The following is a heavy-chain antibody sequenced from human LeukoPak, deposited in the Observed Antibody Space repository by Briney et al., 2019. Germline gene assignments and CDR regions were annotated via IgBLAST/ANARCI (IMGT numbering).Heavy chain of an antibody. CDR3: AKHVSGSLFYFDY. D-gene: IGHD3-10*01. CDR1: GFTFRNCA. Sequence: GGSLRLSCAASGFTFRNCAMSWVRQAPGKGLEWVSGISGTGYNTYYADSVKGRFTISRDNSKNTLYLRMNSLGAEDTAVYYCAKHVSGSLFYFDYWGQRTLVTVSS. V-gene: IGHV3-23*01. J-gene: IGHJ4*02. CDR2: ISGTGYNT.